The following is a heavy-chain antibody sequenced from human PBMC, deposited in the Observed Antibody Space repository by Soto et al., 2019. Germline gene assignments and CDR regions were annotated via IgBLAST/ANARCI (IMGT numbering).Heavy chain of an antibody. J-gene: IGHJ6*02. CDR3: ARAGYYGMDV. Sequence: SETLSLTCAVYGGSFSGYYWIWIRQPPGKGLEWIGEINHSGSTDYNPSLKSRVTISVDTSKNQFSLKLSSVTAADTAVYYCARAGYYGMDVWGQGTTVTVSS. CDR1: GGSFSGYY. CDR2: INHSGST. V-gene: IGHV4-34*01.